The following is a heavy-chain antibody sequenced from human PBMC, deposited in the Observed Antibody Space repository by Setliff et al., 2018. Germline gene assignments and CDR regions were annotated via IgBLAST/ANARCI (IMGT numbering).Heavy chain of an antibody. CDR3: ARERVGRYYYYHMDV. CDR2: IKQDGSEK. CDR1: GFTFRNYW. D-gene: IGHD1-26*01. Sequence: PGGSLRLSCAASGFTFRNYWMSWVRQTPGKGLEWVAHIKQDGSEKYYVDSVKGRFIISRDNAKNSLYLQMNSLRDEDTAVYYCARERVGRYYYYHMDVWGKGTTVTVSS. J-gene: IGHJ6*03. V-gene: IGHV3-7*03.